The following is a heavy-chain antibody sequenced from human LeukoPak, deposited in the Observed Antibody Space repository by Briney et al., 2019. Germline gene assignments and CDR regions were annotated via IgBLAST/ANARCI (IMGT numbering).Heavy chain of an antibody. Sequence: GGSLRLSCAAPGLAFTNSWRSWVRQTPGEGLEWVANIKQDGSEKYYVDSVKGRFTISRDNAKNSLYLQMNSLTAEDTALYYCARLSTAVAGGDYWGQGTLVTVSS. CDR2: IKQDGSEK. CDR3: ARLSTAVAGGDY. J-gene: IGHJ4*02. D-gene: IGHD6-19*01. V-gene: IGHV3-7*01. CDR1: GLAFTNSW.